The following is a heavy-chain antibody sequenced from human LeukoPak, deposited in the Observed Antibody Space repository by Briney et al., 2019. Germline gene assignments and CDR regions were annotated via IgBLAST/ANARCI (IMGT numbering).Heavy chain of an antibody. Sequence: SETQSLTCTVSGGSISSSSYYWGWIRQPPGKGLEWIGSIYYSGSTYYNPSLKSRVTISVDTSKNQFSLKLSSVTAADTAVYYCARRDYGGNLDYWGQGTLVTVSS. CDR2: IYYSGST. D-gene: IGHD4-23*01. J-gene: IGHJ4*02. CDR1: GGSISSSSYY. CDR3: ARRDYGGNLDY. V-gene: IGHV4-39*01.